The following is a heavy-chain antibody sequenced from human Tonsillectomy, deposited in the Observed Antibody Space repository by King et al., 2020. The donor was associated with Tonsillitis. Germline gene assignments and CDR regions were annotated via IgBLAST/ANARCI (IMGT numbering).Heavy chain of an antibody. CDR2: ISSGGSFT. D-gene: IGHD6-13*01. V-gene: IGHV3-11*05. J-gene: IGHJ6*03. Sequence: VQLVESGGGLVKPGGSLRLSCAASGFTFSDYYMTWIRQAPGKGLEWVSFISSGGSFTNYTDSVKGRFTISRDNAKNSLYLPMNSLKAEDTAVYYCARDGTAAAGSIFSFYYMDVWGKGTTVTVSS. CDR1: GFTFSDYY. CDR3: ARDGTAAAGSIFSFYYMDV.